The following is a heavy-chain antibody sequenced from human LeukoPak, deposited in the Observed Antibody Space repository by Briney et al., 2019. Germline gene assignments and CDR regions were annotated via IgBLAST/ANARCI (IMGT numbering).Heavy chain of an antibody. CDR1: GYTFSSSY. Sequence: ASVKVSCKASGYTFSSSYMHWVRQAPGQGLEWMGIINPSGGTTIYAQRFQGRVTKTRDTSTSTVYMELSSLRYEDTAVYYCAKVIQDILTGPSEKFDYWGQGTLVTVSS. CDR3: AKVIQDILTGPSEKFDY. D-gene: IGHD3-9*01. V-gene: IGHV1-46*01. J-gene: IGHJ4*02. CDR2: INPSGGTT.